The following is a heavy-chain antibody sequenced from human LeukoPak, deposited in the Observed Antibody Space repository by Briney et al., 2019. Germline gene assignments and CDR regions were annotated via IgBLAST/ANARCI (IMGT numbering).Heavy chain of an antibody. V-gene: IGHV4-61*02. D-gene: IGHD3-9*01. CDR1: GGSISSGSYY. CDR3: ARGQKLRYFDWLSDDAFDI. J-gene: IGHJ3*02. CDR2: IYTSGST. Sequence: SQTLSLTCTVSGGSISSGSYYWSWIRQPAGKGLEWIGRIYTSGSTNYNPSLKSRVTISVDTSKNQFSLKLSSVTAADTAVYYCARGQKLRYFDWLSDDAFDIWGQGTMVTVSS.